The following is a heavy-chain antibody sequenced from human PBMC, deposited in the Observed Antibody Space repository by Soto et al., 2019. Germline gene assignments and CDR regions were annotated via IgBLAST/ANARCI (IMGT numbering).Heavy chain of an antibody. D-gene: IGHD3-10*01. V-gene: IGHV4-30-4*01. CDR1: GDFISSGEYY. J-gene: IGHJ5*02. CDR2: IYSTGNT. CDR3: ARLYGSEAGWFDP. Sequence: QVQLQESGPGLVKPSQTLSLTCTVSGDFISSGEYYWSWIRQSPGKGLEWIGHIYSTGNTYYRSSLKSRITISVDTSKNEFSLKRTSVTAADTAVFYCARLYGSEAGWFDPWGQGTLVTVS.